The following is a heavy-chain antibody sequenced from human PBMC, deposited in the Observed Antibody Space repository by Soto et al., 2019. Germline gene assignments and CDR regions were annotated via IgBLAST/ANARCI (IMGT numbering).Heavy chain of an antibody. D-gene: IGHD3-3*01. CDR2: IIPIFGTA. CDR1: GDTFSSYA. Sequence: SVKVSCKASGDTFSSYAISWVRQAPGQGLEWMGGIIPIFGTADYAQKFQGRVTITADESMSTAYMELSSLRSEDTAVYYCGGFWSCPIYCYYGMDVWGQGTTVTVSS. V-gene: IGHV1-69*13. J-gene: IGHJ6*02. CDR3: GGFWSCPIYCYYGMDV.